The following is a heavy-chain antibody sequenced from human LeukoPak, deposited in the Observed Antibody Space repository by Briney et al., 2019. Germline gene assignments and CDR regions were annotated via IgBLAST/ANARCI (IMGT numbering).Heavy chain of an antibody. CDR1: GYTFTSYY. D-gene: IGHD3-22*01. CDR3: ARDREYYYDSSGYSWLDWFDP. V-gene: IGHV1-46*01. J-gene: IGHJ5*02. Sequence: ASVKVSCKASGYTFTSYYMHWVRQAPGQGLEWMGIINPSGGSTSYAQKFQGRVTMTRDTSTSTVYMELSSLRSEDTAVYYCARDREYYYDSSGYSWLDWFDPWGQGTPVTVSS. CDR2: INPSGGST.